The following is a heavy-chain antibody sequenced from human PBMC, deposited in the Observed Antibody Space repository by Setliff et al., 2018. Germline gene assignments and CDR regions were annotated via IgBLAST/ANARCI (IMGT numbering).Heavy chain of an antibody. Sequence: SETLSLTCRVSGDSISDYHWSWIRQPPGQGLEWIGYIYSSGRTNYNPSLKSRVSLSLDTSKNQFSLDLSSVTPADTAVYYCARQPSSGSYYNPRPYYFDYWGQGTLVTVSS. J-gene: IGHJ4*02. D-gene: IGHD3-10*01. V-gene: IGHV4-59*01. CDR1: GDSISDYH. CDR3: ARQPSSGSYYNPRPYYFDY. CDR2: IYSSGRT.